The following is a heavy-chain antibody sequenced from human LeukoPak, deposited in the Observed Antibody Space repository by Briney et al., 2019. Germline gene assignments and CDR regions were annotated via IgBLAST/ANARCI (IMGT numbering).Heavy chain of an antibody. Sequence: SETLSLTCAVYGGSFSGYYWSWIRQPPGKGLEWIGEINHSGSTNYNPSLKSRVTISVDTSKNQFSLKLSPVTAADTAVYYCARVTEYYDFWSGSQNWFDPWGQGTLVTVSS. V-gene: IGHV4-34*01. D-gene: IGHD3-3*01. J-gene: IGHJ5*02. CDR3: ARVTEYYDFWSGSQNWFDP. CDR2: INHSGST. CDR1: GGSFSGYY.